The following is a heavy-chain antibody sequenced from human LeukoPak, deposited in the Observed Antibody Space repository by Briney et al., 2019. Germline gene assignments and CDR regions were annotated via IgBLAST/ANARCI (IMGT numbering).Heavy chain of an antibody. Sequence: PGGSLRLSCAASGFTFINYPIHWVRQPPGKGLEYVSAISGNGDMTWYGNSVKGRFTISRDNSKSTVYLQMDSLTPEDMAVYYCAKPNLYDFWSGYNNWFDPWGQGTLVTVSS. D-gene: IGHD3-3*01. V-gene: IGHV3-64*01. CDR3: AKPNLYDFWSGYNNWFDP. CDR1: GFTFINYP. J-gene: IGHJ5*02. CDR2: ISGNGDMT.